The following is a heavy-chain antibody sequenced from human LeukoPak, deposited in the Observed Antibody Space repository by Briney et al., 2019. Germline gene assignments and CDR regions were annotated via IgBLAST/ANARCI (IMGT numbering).Heavy chain of an antibody. D-gene: IGHD6-13*01. V-gene: IGHV1-18*01. CDR3: ARGDYSSSWYSGQKH. Sequence: APVKVSCKASGYTFTSYGISWVRQAPGQGLEWMGWISAYNGNTNYAQKLQGRVTMTTDTSTSTAYMELRSLRSDDTAVYYCARGDYSSSWYSGQKHWGQGTLVTVSS. J-gene: IGHJ1*01. CDR2: ISAYNGNT. CDR1: GYTFTSYG.